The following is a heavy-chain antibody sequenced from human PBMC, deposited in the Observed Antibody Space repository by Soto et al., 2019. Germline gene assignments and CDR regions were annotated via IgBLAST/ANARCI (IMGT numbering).Heavy chain of an antibody. D-gene: IGHD5-12*01. V-gene: IGHV4-39*07. Sequence: SETLSLTCTVSGGSISSSSYYWGWIRQPPGKGLEWIGSIYYSGSTYYNPSLKSRVTISVDTSKNQFSLKLSSVTAADTAVYYCARVDEYSGFWGPNFDYWGQGTLVTVSS. CDR2: IYYSGST. J-gene: IGHJ4*02. CDR1: GGSISSSSYY. CDR3: ARVDEYSGFWGPNFDY.